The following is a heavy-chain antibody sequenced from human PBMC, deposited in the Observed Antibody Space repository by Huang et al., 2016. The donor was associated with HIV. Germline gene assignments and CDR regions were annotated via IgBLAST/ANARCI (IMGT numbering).Heavy chain of an antibody. CDR1: GGSISSSSYY. J-gene: IGHJ6*02. CDR2: IYYSGNT. CDR3: ARHGRVAGHYYNNMDV. Sequence: LQLQESGPGLVKSLETLSLICTVSGGSISSSSYYWGWIRQPPGKGPEWIGSIYYSGNTYYNPPLKSRVTISVDTSKNQFSLKVNSVTAADTAVYYCARHGRVAGHYYNNMDVWGRGTTVTVSS. V-gene: IGHV4-39*01. D-gene: IGHD6-19*01.